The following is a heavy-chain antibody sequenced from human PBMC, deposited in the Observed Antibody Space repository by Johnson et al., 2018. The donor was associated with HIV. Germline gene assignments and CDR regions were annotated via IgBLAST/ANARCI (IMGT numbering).Heavy chain of an antibody. V-gene: IGHV3-30-3*01. CDR1: GFTFSSYA. D-gene: IGHD6-13*01. Sequence: QVQLVESGGGVVQPGRSLRLSCAASGFTFSSYAMHWVRQAPGKGLEWVAVISYDGSNKYYTDSLKGRFTISRDNAKNSLYLQMNSLRAEDTAVYYCAKGGSSNDAFDIWGQGTMVTVSS. CDR3: AKGGSSNDAFDI. J-gene: IGHJ3*02. CDR2: ISYDGSNK.